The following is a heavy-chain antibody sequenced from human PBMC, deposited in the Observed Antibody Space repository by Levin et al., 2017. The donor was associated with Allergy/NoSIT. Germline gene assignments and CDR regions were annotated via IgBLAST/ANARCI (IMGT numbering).Heavy chain of an antibody. CDR2: SINSGVGT. D-gene: IGHD6-19*01. V-gene: IGHV3-23*01. CDR1: GFTFNNYA. J-gene: IGHJ4*02. Sequence: PGGSLRLSCAASGFTFNNYAMSWVRQAPGKGLEWVSASINSGVGTYYADSVKGRFTIPRDNSKNTMYLQMNSLRAEDTAVYFCAKDAIRGSDQPYYFDYWGQGTLVTASS. CDR3: AKDAIRGSDQPYYFDY.